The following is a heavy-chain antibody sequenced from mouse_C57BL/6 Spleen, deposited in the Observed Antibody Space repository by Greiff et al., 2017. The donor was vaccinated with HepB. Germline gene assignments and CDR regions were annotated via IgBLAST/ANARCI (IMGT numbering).Heavy chain of an antibody. CDR2: IYPGSGNT. CDR3: ARGSMDY. CDR1: GYSFTSYY. Sequence: QVQLQQSGPELVKPGASVKISCKASGYSFTSYYIHWVKQRPGQGLEWIGWIYPGSGNTKYNEKFKGKATLTADTSSSTAYMQLSGLTSEDSAVYYCARGSMDYWGQGTSVTVSS. V-gene: IGHV1-66*01. J-gene: IGHJ4*01.